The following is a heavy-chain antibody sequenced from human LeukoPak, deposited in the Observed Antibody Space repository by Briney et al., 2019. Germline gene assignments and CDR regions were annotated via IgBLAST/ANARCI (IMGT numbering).Heavy chain of an antibody. CDR1: DGSISSYY. CDR3: ARVLGRGDSGYEHDY. CDR2: IYYSGST. J-gene: IGHJ4*02. Sequence: KSSETLSLTCTVSDGSISSYYWSWIRQPPGKGLEWIGYIYYSGSTNYNPSLKSRVTISVDTSKNQFSLKLSSVTAADTAVYYCARVLGRGDSGYEHDYWGQGTLVTVSS. V-gene: IGHV4-59*01. D-gene: IGHD5-12*01.